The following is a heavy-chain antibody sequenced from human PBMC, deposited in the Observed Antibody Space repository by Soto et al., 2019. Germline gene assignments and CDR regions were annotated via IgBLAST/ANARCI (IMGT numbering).Heavy chain of an antibody. CDR1: GFTFSGSG. CDR3: ARLRARGGDYNSPPYYLDY. V-gene: IGHV3-73*02. CDR2: VKTRSYSYAT. D-gene: IGHD3-10*01. J-gene: IGHJ4*02. Sequence: EVQLVESGGGLVQPGGSVKLSCAASGFTFSGSGIHWVRQASGKGLEWVGRVKTRSYSYATAYTASVEGRFTISRDDSKNTAYLQMNSLETEDTAVYYCARLRARGGDYNSPPYYLDYWGQGTLVTVSS.